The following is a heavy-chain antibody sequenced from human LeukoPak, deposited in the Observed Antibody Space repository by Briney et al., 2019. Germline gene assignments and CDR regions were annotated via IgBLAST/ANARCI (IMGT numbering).Heavy chain of an antibody. CDR3: ATSGSYRFDY. Sequence: GASVRLSCAASGFTFSSYSMNWVRQAPGQGLEWVSYISSSTNTIYYADSVKGRFTISRDNAQNSLYLQMNSLRDEDTAVYYCATSGSYRFDYWGQGTLVTVSS. CDR2: ISSSTNTI. V-gene: IGHV3-48*02. CDR1: GFTFSSYS. D-gene: IGHD1-26*01. J-gene: IGHJ4*02.